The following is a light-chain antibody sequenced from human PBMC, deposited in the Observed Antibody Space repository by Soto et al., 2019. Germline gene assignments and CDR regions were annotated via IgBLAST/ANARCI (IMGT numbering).Light chain of an antibody. CDR3: QQYGSAPWT. J-gene: IGKJ1*01. V-gene: IGKV3-20*01. CDR1: QSFSSDF. CDR2: GAS. Sequence: IVMTQSPATLSLSPEERATLSCRASQSFSSDFLALYQEKPGQVPRLLIYGASSRATGIPDRFSGSGSGTDFTLTISRLEPEDFAVYYCQQYGSAPWTFGQGTKVDI.